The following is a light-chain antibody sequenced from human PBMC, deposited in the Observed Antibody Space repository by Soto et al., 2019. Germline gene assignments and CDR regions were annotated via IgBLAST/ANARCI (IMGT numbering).Light chain of an antibody. CDR2: GAS. CDR3: QQYNNWPQT. J-gene: IGKJ2*01. CDR1: QSVSSN. V-gene: IGKV3-15*01. Sequence: EIVMTQSPATLSVSPGERATLSCRASQSVSSNLAWYQQKPGQAPRLLIYGASTRATGIPARFSGSGSGTEFTLTINSLQSEDVAVYYCQQYNNWPQTFGQGTKLEIK.